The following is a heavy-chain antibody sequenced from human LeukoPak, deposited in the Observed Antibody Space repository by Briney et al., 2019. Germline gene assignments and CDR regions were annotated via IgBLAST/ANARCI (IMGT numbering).Heavy chain of an antibody. J-gene: IGHJ5*02. CDR2: ISSSSSYT. Sequence: GGSLRLSCAASGFTFSDYYMSWIRQAPGKGLEWVSYISSSSSYTKYGDSVKGRFTISRDNAKNSLYLQVNSLRAEDTAVYYCARDVTSTGEGIAASGDWFDPWGQGTLVTVSS. CDR3: ARDVTSTGEGIAASGDWFDP. D-gene: IGHD6-13*01. V-gene: IGHV3-11*05. CDR1: GFTFSDYY.